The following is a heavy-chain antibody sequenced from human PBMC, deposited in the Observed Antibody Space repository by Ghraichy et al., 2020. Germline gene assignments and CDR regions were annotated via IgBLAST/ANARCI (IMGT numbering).Heavy chain of an antibody. V-gene: IGHV3-21*01. CDR1: GFPFSDYS. CDR3: ARDRLPLNGDFVS. CDR2: IDLTSSYI. Sequence: GGSLRLSCVASGFPFSDYSMNWVRQAPGKGLEWVSSIDLTSSYIYYADSLKGRFTISRDNARNSLYLQMNSLRAEDTAVYYCARDRLPLNGDFVSWGQGSLGTVSS. J-gene: IGHJ5*01. D-gene: IGHD2-21*02.